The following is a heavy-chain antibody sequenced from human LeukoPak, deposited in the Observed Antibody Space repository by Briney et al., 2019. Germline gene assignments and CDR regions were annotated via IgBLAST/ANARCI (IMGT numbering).Heavy chain of an antibody. J-gene: IGHJ4*02. D-gene: IGHD5-18*01. Sequence: GESLKISCKGSAYSFTSYWISWVRQMPGKGLEWMGRIDPSDSYTNYSPSFQGRVTISADKSISTAYLQWASLKASDTAMYYCARRIQLWSSSDYWGQGTLVTVSS. CDR3: ARRIQLWSSSDY. V-gene: IGHV5-10-1*01. CDR1: AYSFTSYW. CDR2: IDPSDSYT.